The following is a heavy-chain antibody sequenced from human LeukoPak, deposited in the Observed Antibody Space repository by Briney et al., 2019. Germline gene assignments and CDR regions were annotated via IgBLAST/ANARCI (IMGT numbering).Heavy chain of an antibody. Sequence: PGGSLRLSCAASGFTFSSYGMHWVRQAPGKGLEWVAFIRYDGSNKYYADSVKGRFTISRDNSKNTLYLQMNSLRAEDTAVYYCAKEATVTRGIQADYWGQGTLVTVSS. D-gene: IGHD4-17*01. J-gene: IGHJ4*02. CDR1: GFTFSSYG. V-gene: IGHV3-30*02. CDR3: AKEATVTRGIQADY. CDR2: IRYDGSNK.